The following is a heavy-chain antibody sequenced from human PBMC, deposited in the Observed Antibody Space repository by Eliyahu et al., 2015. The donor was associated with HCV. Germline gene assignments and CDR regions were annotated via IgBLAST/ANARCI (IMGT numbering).Heavy chain of an antibody. J-gene: IGHJ6*02. V-gene: IGHV1-8*01. Sequence: QVQLVQSGAEVKKPGAXVKVSCKASGYXXTSYDIXWVRQXTGQGLEWMGWMNPNSGNTGYAQKFQGRVTMTRNTSISTAYMELSSLRSEDTAVYYCAHFFGEPTHYYYGMDVWGQGTTVTVSS. CDR2: MNPNSGNT. D-gene: IGHD3-16*01. CDR1: GYXXTSYD. CDR3: AHFFGEPTHYYYGMDV.